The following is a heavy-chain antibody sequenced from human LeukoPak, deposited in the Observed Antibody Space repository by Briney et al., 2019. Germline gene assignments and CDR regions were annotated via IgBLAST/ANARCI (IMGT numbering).Heavy chain of an antibody. CDR2: IFGSA. Sequence: IFGSANYAQKFQGRVTITTDQSTSTAYMELSSLSSEDTAVYYCARVGRSRGSLPNSYYYMDVWGKGTTVTVSS. CDR3: ARVGRSRGSLPNSYYYMDV. J-gene: IGHJ6*03. D-gene: IGHD1-26*01. V-gene: IGHV1-69*05.